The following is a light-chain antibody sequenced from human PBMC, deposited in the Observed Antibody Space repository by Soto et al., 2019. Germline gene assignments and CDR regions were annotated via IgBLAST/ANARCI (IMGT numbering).Light chain of an antibody. Sequence: QSVLTQPPSVSAAPGQNVTISCSGSSSNIGGNSVSWYQQLPGTAPKLLIYDDNKRPSGIPDRFSGSKSGTSATLGITGFQNGDEADYYCGSWDSSLSDYVFGNGTKVTV. CDR3: GSWDSSLSDYV. J-gene: IGLJ1*01. V-gene: IGLV1-51*01. CDR1: SSNIGGNS. CDR2: DDN.